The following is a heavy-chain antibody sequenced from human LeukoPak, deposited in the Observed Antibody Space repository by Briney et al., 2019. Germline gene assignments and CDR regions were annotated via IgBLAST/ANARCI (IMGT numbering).Heavy chain of an antibody. CDR1: GGSISSYY. CDR2: IYYSGST. D-gene: IGHD3-22*01. J-gene: IGHJ4*02. Sequence: PSETLSLTCTVSGGSISSYYWSWIRQPPGKGLEWIGYIYYSGSTNYNPSLKSRVTISVDTSKNQFSLKLSSVTAADAAVYYCARDTYYYDSSASLDYWGQGTVVTVSS. V-gene: IGHV4-59*01. CDR3: ARDTYYYDSSASLDY.